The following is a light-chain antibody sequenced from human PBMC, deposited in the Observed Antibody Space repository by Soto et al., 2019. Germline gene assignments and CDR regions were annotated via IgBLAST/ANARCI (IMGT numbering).Light chain of an antibody. CDR1: QSISSW. CDR3: LQDYNYPWT. V-gene: IGKV1-6*01. CDR2: AAS. Sequence: IQMTQSPSTLSASVGDRVTITCRASQSISSWLAWYQRKPGKAPKLLIYAASSLQSGVPSRFSGSGSGTDFTLTISSLQPEDFATYYCLQDYNYPWTFGQGTKVDIK. J-gene: IGKJ1*01.